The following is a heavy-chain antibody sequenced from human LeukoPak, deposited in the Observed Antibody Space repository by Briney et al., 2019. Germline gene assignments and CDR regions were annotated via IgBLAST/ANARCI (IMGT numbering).Heavy chain of an antibody. V-gene: IGHV3-7*01. CDR2: IKQDGSQK. CDR3: ARHYDSTAYSLDY. J-gene: IGHJ4*02. Sequence: PGGSLILSCAASGFTFSSYWMTWVRQAPGKGLEWVANIKQDGSQKFYLDSVKGRFTISRDNAKESLFLQMNSLRAEDTAVYYCARHYDSTAYSLDYWGQGTLVTVSS. CDR1: GFTFSSYW. D-gene: IGHD3-22*01.